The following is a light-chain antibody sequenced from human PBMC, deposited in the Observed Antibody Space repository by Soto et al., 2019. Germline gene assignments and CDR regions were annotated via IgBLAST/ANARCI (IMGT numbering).Light chain of an antibody. CDR1: QSFRSK. J-gene: IGKJ3*01. CDR3: QQYKSWPLGT. V-gene: IGKV3-15*01. Sequence: EIVMTQSPATLSLSPGERATLSCRASQSFRSKLAWYQQKPGQAPRLLIFAASTRATGIPARFSGSGSGTEFTLTISSLQSADFAVYSGQQYKSWPLGTFCPGTKVDIK. CDR2: AAS.